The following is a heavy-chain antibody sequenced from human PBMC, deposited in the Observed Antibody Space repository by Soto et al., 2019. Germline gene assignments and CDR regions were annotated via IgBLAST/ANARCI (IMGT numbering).Heavy chain of an antibody. CDR3: ARHQRGCGWFDY. CDR1: GGSISSDY. J-gene: IGHJ4*02. D-gene: IGHD6-19*01. CDR2: IYYSGST. Sequence: QVQLQESGPGLVKPSETLSLTCTVSGGSISSDYWSWIRQPPGTGLEWIGHIYYSGSTNYNPSLKSRVTISVNTSKNQFSLNLSSVTAADTAVYYCARHQRGCGWFDYWGQGTLVTVSS. V-gene: IGHV4-59*08.